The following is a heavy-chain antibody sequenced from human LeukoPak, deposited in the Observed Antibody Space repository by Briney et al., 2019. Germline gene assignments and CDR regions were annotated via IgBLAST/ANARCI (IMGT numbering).Heavy chain of an antibody. D-gene: IGHD3-10*01. V-gene: IGHV4-61*02. Sequence: SQTLSLTCTVSGGSISGGSYYWSWIRQPAGKGLEWIGRIYTSGSTNYNPSLKSRVTISVDTSKNQFSLKLSSVTAADTAVYYCAGTSVRGVIGYWGQGTLVTVSS. CDR1: GGSISGGSYY. J-gene: IGHJ4*02. CDR2: IYTSGST. CDR3: AGTSVRGVIGY.